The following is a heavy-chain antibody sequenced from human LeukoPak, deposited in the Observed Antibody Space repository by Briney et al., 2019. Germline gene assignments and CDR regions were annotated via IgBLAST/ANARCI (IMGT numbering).Heavy chain of an antibody. V-gene: IGHV3-21*01. CDR2: ISSSSSYI. CDR3: ASGIVNYYDSSFDY. Sequence: GGSLRLSCAASGFTFSSYSMNWVRQAPGKGLEWVSSISSSSSYIYYADSVKGRFTISRDNAKNSLYLQMNSLRAEDTAVYYCASGIVNYYDSSFDYWGQGTLVTVSS. D-gene: IGHD3-22*01. CDR1: GFTFSSYS. J-gene: IGHJ4*02.